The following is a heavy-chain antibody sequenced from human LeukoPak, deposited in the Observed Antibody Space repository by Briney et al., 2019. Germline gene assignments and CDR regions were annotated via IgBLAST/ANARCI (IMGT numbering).Heavy chain of an antibody. V-gene: IGHV3-66*01. Sequence: GRSLRLSCAASGFTVSSNYMSWVRQAPGKGLEWVSVIYSGGSTYYADSVKGRFTISRDNSKNTLYLQMNSLRAEDTAVYYCCNLAGGALDIWGQGTMVTVSS. CDR2: IYSGGST. D-gene: IGHD2/OR15-2a*01. CDR1: GFTVSSNY. CDR3: CNLAGGALDI. J-gene: IGHJ3*02.